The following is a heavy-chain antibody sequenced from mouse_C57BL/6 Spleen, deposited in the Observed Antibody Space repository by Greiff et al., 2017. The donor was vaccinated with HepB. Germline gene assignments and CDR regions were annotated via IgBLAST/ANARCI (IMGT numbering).Heavy chain of an antibody. CDR1: GYTFTSYW. Sequence: VQLQQSGTELVKPGASVKLSCKASGYTFTSYWMHWVKQRPGQGLAWIGNINPSNGGTNYNEKFKSKATLTVDKSSSTAYMQLSSLTYEDSAFYYCANARTGSFAYWGQGTLVTVSA. CDR2: INPSNGGT. D-gene: IGHD4-1*01. CDR3: ANARTGSFAY. J-gene: IGHJ3*01. V-gene: IGHV1-53*01.